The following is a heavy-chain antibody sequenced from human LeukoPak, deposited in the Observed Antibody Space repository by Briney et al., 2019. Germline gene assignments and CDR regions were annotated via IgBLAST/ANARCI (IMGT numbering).Heavy chain of an antibody. CDR3: AKDRRNSWTTDY. CDR2: ILSDGRNK. D-gene: IGHD6-13*01. CDR1: GFTFSSDA. Sequence: PGTSLRLSCAASGFTFSSDAMHWVRQAPGKGLEWVAIILSDGRNKYYADSVKGRFTISRDNSKNTLYLQMNSLRAEDTALYYCAKDRRNSWTTDYWGQGTLVTDSS. J-gene: IGHJ4*02. V-gene: IGHV3-30*18.